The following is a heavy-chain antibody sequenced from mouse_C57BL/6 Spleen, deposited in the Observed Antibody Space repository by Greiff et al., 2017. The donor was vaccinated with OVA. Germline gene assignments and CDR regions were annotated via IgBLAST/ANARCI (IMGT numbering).Heavy chain of an antibody. Sequence: EVKLVESGGGLVKPGGSLKLSCAASGFTFSDYGMHWVRQAPEKGLEWVAYISSGSSTIYYADTVKGRFTISRDNAKNTLFLQMTSLRSEDTAMYYCARIYSNSWYFDVWGTGTTVTVSS. D-gene: IGHD2-5*01. V-gene: IGHV5-17*01. CDR2: ISSGSSTI. J-gene: IGHJ1*03. CDR3: ARIYSNSWYFDV. CDR1: GFTFSDYG.